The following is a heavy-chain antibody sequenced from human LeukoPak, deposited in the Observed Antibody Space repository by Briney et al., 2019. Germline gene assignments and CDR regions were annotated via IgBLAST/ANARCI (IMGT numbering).Heavy chain of an antibody. Sequence: GGSLRLSCAAPGFTFSSYSMNWVRQAPGKGLEWVSYISSSSSVYYGDSVKGRFTISRDNAKNSLYLQMNSLRAEDTAVYYCATVGIAVAGTNYWGQGTLVTVSS. CDR2: ISSSSSV. CDR3: ATVGIAVAGTNY. D-gene: IGHD6-19*01. CDR1: GFTFSSYS. J-gene: IGHJ4*02. V-gene: IGHV3-48*04.